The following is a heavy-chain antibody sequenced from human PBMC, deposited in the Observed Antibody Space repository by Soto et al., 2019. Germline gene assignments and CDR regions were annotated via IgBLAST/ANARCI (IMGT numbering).Heavy chain of an antibody. V-gene: IGHV1-2*04. Sequence: ASVKVSCKASGYTFTGYYMHWVRQAPGQGLEWMGWINPNSGGTNYAQKFQGWVTMTRDTSISTAYMELRSLRSDDTAVYYCARNKYCSGGSCYDYWGQGTLVTVSS. CDR3: ARNKYCSGGSCYDY. CDR2: INPNSGGT. D-gene: IGHD2-15*01. J-gene: IGHJ4*02. CDR1: GYTFTGYY.